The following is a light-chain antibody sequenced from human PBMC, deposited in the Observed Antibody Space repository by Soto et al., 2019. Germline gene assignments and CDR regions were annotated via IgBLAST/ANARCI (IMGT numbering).Light chain of an antibody. V-gene: IGKV3-11*01. Sequence: EIVLTQSPATLSLSPGERATLSCRASQSISFYQTWYQHKPGQAPRLLIYDASNRATGIPARFSGSGYGTDFTLTISSLEPEDFAVYYCQQRSNWPTFGQGTRLEIK. CDR3: QQRSNWPT. CDR1: QSISFY. J-gene: IGKJ5*01. CDR2: DAS.